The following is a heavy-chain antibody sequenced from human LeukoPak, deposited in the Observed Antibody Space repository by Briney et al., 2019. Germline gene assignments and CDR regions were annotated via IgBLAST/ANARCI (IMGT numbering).Heavy chain of an antibody. D-gene: IGHD6-13*01. Sequence: ASVKVSCKSSGYTFTNHAMHWVRQAPGQGVEWMGWMNTADGNTKYSQKFQGRVTITRDTSASIVYLELTSLRSEDTGVYYCARPGASSPGNWFAPWGQGTLVTVSS. J-gene: IGHJ5*02. V-gene: IGHV1-3*04. CDR3: ARPGASSPGNWFAP. CDR1: GYTFTNHA. CDR2: MNTADGNT.